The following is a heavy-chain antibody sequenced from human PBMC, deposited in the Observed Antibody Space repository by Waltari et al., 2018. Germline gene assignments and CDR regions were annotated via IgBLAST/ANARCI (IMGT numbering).Heavy chain of an antibody. CDR1: GGTFSSYA. V-gene: IGHV1-69*01. Sequence: QVQLVQSGAEVKKPGSSVKVSCKASGGTFSSYAISWVRPAPGQGLEWMGGIIPIFGTANYAQKCQGRVTITADESTSTAYMELSSLRSEDTAVYYCARDAEYQLPNHIYGMDVWGQGTTVTVSS. D-gene: IGHD2-2*01. CDR2: IIPIFGTA. CDR3: ARDAEYQLPNHIYGMDV. J-gene: IGHJ6*02.